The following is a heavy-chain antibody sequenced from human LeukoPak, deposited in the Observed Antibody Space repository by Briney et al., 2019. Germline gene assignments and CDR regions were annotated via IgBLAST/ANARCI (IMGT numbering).Heavy chain of an antibody. CDR1: GGSISSYY. CDR2: IYTSGST. Sequence: SETLSLTCTVSGGSISSYYWSWIRQPAGKGLEWIRRIYTSGSTNYNPSLKSRVTMSVDTSKNQFSLKLSSVTAADTAVYYCARGYYDSSAQGAFDIWGQGTMVTVSS. D-gene: IGHD3-22*01. CDR3: ARGYYDSSAQGAFDI. J-gene: IGHJ3*02. V-gene: IGHV4-4*07.